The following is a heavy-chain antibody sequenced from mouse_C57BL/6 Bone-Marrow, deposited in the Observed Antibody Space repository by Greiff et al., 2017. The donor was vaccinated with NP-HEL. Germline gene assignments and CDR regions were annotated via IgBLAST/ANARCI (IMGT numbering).Heavy chain of an antibody. CDR3: ARHGGSPFAY. V-gene: IGHV5-17*01. CDR1: GFTFSDYG. D-gene: IGHD1-1*01. Sequence: EVQLVESGGGLVKPGGSLKLSCAASGFTFSDYGMHWVRQAPEKGLEWVAYISSGSSTIYYADTVKGRFTISRDNAKNTLFLQMTSLRSEDTAMYYCARHGGSPFAYWGQGTLVTVSA. J-gene: IGHJ3*01. CDR2: ISSGSSTI.